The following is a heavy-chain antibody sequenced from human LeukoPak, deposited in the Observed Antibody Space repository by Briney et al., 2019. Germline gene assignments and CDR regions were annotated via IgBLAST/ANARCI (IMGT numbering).Heavy chain of an antibody. V-gene: IGHV3-30*02. CDR3: AKDIGSNYYYYMDV. D-gene: IGHD2-15*01. CDR1: GFAFSNYG. J-gene: IGHJ6*03. Sequence: GGSLRLSCAASGFAFSNYGMNWVRQAPGKGLEWVAFIQYDGSNKYYGDSVKGRFTISRDNSKNTLYLQMNSLRAEDTAVYYCAKDIGSNYYYYMDVWGKGTTVTISS. CDR2: IQYDGSNK.